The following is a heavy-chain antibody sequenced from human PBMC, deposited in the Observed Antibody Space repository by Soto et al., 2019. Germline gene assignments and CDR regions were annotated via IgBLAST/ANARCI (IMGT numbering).Heavy chain of an antibody. V-gene: IGHV1-69*12. CDR1: GATFDTYT. Sequence: QVQLVQSGTEVRKPGSSVNVSCQASGATFDTYTFSWVRQAPGQGLQWMGEIIPMFRTTNYAPRFQGRLTLTADDSTRIVYMELNSLTFEDTAVYYCAGGDGGADAFDLWGQGTIIAVSS. D-gene: IGHD3-16*01. CDR3: AGGDGGADAFDL. CDR2: IIPMFRTT. J-gene: IGHJ3*01.